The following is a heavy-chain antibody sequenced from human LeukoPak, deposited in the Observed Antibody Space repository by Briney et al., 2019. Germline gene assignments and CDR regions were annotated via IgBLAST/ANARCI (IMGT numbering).Heavy chain of an antibody. CDR3: ARTRRSSSPEDALDI. D-gene: IGHD6-6*01. CDR1: GGSISSSSCY. Sequence: MPSETLSLTCTVSGGSISSSSCYWGWIRQPPGKGLEWIGSIYYSGSTYYNPSLKSRVTISVDTSKNQFSLKLSSVTAADTAVYYCARTRRSSSPEDALDIWGQGTMVTVSS. CDR2: IYYSGST. V-gene: IGHV4-39*01. J-gene: IGHJ3*02.